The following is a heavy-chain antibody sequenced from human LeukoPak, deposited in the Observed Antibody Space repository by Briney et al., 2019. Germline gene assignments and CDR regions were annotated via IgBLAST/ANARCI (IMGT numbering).Heavy chain of an antibody. J-gene: IGHJ3*02. CDR3: AKTTIFGVGNAFDI. CDR1: GFTFSSYS. CDR2: ISSSSTYI. Sequence: PGGSLRLSCAASGFTFSSYSMNWVRQAPGKGLEWVSSISSSSTYIYYADSVKGRFTISRDNAKNSLYLQMNSLRAEDTAVYYCAKTTIFGVGNAFDIWGQGTMVAVSS. V-gene: IGHV3-21*01. D-gene: IGHD3-3*01.